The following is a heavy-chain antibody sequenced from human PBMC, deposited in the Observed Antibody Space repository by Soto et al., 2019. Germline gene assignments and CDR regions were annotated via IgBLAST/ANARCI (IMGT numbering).Heavy chain of an antibody. V-gene: IGHV1-2*04. CDR2: INPYSGGT. J-gene: IGHJ6*02. Sequence: ASVKVSCKASGYTFTGYYIHWVRQAPGQGLEWVGWINPYSGGTNYAQNFQGWVTMTRDTSISTVYMELTRLRSDDTAVYYCARGHHRSGPYTYSMDVWGQGTTVTV. D-gene: IGHD6-25*01. CDR1: GYTFTGYY. CDR3: ARGHHRSGPYTYSMDV.